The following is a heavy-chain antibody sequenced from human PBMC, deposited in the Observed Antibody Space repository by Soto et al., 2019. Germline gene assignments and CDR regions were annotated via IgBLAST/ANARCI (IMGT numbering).Heavy chain of an antibody. CDR3: ASAIYSFSIAAAGTSAFDI. V-gene: IGHV1-18*01. Sequence: ASVKVSCKASGYTFTSYGISWVRQAPGQGLEWMGWISAYNGNTNYAQKLQGRVTMTTDTSTSTAYMELRSLRSDDTAVYYCASAIYSFSIAAAGTSAFDIWGKGTMVTVSS. J-gene: IGHJ3*02. D-gene: IGHD6-13*01. CDR2: ISAYNGNT. CDR1: GYTFTSYG.